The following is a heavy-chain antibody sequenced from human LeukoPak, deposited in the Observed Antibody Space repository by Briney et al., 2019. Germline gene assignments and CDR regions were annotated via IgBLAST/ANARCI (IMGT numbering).Heavy chain of an antibody. CDR2: FYSGGNT. CDR1: GFTVSGNY. J-gene: IGHJ4*02. D-gene: IGHD6-19*01. V-gene: IGHV3-53*01. CDR3: AKLPSSGWLDY. Sequence: PGGSLRLSCVVSGFTVSGNYMSWVRQAPGKGLEWVSAFYSGGNTYYAGSVKGRFIISRDSSKNTLYLQMNNLRPEDTAMYYCAKLPSSGWLDYWGQGTLVTVSS.